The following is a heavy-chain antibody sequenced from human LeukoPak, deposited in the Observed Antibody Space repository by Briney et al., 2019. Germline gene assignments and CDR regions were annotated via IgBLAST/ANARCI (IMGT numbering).Heavy chain of an antibody. CDR1: GFTFSSYA. CDR2: ISYDGSNK. D-gene: IGHD3-3*01. J-gene: IGHJ6*02. CDR3: AREYYDFWSGYRYYYYGMDV. V-gene: IGHV3-30-3*01. Sequence: PGGSLRLSCAASGFTFSSYAMHWVRQAPGKGLEWVAVISYDGSNKYYADSVKGRFTISRDNSKSTLYLQMNSLRAEDTAVYYCAREYYDFWSGYRYYYYGMDVWGQGTTVTVSS.